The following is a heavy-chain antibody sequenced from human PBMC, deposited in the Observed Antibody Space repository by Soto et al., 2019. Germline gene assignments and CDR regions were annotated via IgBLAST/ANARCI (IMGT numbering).Heavy chain of an antibody. V-gene: IGHV3-15*01. CDR3: TTSFYGSGSYYNAFDI. J-gene: IGHJ3*02. Sequence: GGSLRLSCAASGFTFSNAWMSWVRQAPGKGLEWVGRIKSKTDGGTTDYAAPVKGRFTISRDDSKNTLYLQTNSLKTEDTAVYYCTTSFYGSGSYYNAFDIWGQGTMVTVSS. D-gene: IGHD3-10*01. CDR2: IKSKTDGGTT. CDR1: GFTFSNAW.